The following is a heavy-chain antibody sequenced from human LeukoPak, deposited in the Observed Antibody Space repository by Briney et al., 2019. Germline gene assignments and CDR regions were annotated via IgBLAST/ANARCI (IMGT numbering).Heavy chain of an antibody. D-gene: IGHD2/OR15-2a*01. J-gene: IGHJ4*02. CDR3: ARVSFCPRCHFDY. CDR1: GFTFRSYT. V-gene: IGHV3-21*01. Sequence: PGGSLRLSCAASGFTFRSYTMNWVRQAPGKGLEWVSSLSPTRFYKYHADSLKGRFTISRDNAENSLYLQLNSLRAEDTAVYYCARVSFCPRCHFDYWGQGTLVTVSS. CDR2: LSPTRFYK.